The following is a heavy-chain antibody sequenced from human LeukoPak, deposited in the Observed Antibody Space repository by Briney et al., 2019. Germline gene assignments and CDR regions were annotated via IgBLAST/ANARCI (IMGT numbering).Heavy chain of an antibody. J-gene: IGHJ4*02. V-gene: IGHV1-2*02. CDR1: GYTFTGYY. Sequence: ASVKVSCKASGYTFTGYYMHWVRQAPGQGLEWMGWINPNSGGTNYAQKFQDRVTMTRDTSISTAYMELSRLRSDDTAVYYCAREADTAMALDYWGQGTLVTVSS. CDR2: INPNSGGT. D-gene: IGHD5-18*01. CDR3: AREADTAMALDY.